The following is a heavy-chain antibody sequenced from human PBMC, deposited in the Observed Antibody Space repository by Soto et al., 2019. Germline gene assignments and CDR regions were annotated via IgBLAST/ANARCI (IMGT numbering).Heavy chain of an antibody. D-gene: IGHD3-3*01. J-gene: IGHJ6*02. CDR1: GYKFTGYY. Sequence: ASVKVSCKASGYKFTGYYIQWVRQAPGHVLEWMGVVNPDGGSAAYAQALQGRLTISSDTSTNKGFLELNRLRSEDTAVYFCARLQKVFGTPTYYYYGLDVWGQGTTVTVSS. V-gene: IGHV1-46*04. CDR3: ARLQKVFGTPTYYYYGLDV. CDR2: VNPDGGSA.